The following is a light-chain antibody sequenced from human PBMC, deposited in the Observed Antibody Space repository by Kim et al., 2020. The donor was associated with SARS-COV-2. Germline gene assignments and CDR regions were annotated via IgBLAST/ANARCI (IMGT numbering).Light chain of an antibody. CDR2: GND. CDR1: RPNIGTNT. Sequence: QSVLTQPPSASGAPGQRVSISCSGSRPNIGTNTASWYQQFPGAAPKLLIYGNDLRPSGVPDRFSGSKSDTSASLAISGLKSEDEADYFCATWDDSLKGYVFGPGTKVTVL. CDR3: ATWDDSLKGYV. J-gene: IGLJ1*01. V-gene: IGLV1-44*01.